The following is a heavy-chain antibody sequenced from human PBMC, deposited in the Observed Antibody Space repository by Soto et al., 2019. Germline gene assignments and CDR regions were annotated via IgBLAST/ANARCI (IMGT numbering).Heavy chain of an antibody. V-gene: IGHV3-33*01. CDR2: IWYDGSNK. Sequence: ESGGGVVQPGRSLRLSCAASGFTFSSYGMHWVRQAPGKGLEWVAVIWYDGSNKYYADSVKGRFTISRDNSKNTLYLQMNSLRAEDTAVYYCARDSSGQQWLVPPDYWGQGTLVTVSS. D-gene: IGHD6-19*01. J-gene: IGHJ4*02. CDR1: GFTFSSYG. CDR3: ARDSSGQQWLVPPDY.